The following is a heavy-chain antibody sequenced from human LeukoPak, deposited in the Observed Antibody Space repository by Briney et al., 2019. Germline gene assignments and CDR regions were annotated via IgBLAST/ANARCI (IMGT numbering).Heavy chain of an antibody. J-gene: IGHJ4*02. CDR1: GYTFTGYY. V-gene: IGHV1-2*02. Sequence: ASVKVSCKASGYTFTGYYMHWVRQAPGQGLEWMGWINPNSGGTNYAQKFQGRVTMTRDTSISTAYMELSRLRSDDTAVYYCARERALSLVGATTRPPSFADYWGQGTLVTVSS. D-gene: IGHD1-26*01. CDR2: INPNSGGT. CDR3: ARERALSLVGATTRPPSFADY.